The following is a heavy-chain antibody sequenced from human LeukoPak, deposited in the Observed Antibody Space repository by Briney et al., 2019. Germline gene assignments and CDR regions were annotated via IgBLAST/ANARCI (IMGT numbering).Heavy chain of an antibody. Sequence: GASVKVSCKASGYTFTGYYMHWVRQAPGQGLEWMGWINPNSGGTNYARKFQGRVTMTRDTSISTAYMGLSRLRSDDTAVYYCARTVRGYSGYGSFDYWGQGTLVTVSS. CDR3: ARTVRGYSGYGSFDY. CDR1: GYTFTGYY. V-gene: IGHV1-2*02. CDR2: INPNSGGT. J-gene: IGHJ4*02. D-gene: IGHD5-12*01.